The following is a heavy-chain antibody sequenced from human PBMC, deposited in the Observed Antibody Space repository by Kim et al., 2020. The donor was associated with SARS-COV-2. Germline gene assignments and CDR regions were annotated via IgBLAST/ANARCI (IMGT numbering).Heavy chain of an antibody. J-gene: IGHJ6*02. CDR3: ARGRVGYYDRADV. Sequence: FNPSLKSRVTISVDTSKNQFSLKLSSVAAADTAVYYCARGRVGYYDRADVWGQGTTVTVSS. D-gene: IGHD3-22*01. V-gene: IGHV4-34*01.